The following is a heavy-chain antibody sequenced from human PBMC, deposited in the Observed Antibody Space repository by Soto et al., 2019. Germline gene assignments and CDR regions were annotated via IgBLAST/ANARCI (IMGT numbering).Heavy chain of an antibody. J-gene: IGHJ3*02. CDR1: GFTFSSYA. CDR2: ISGSGGST. Sequence: GGSLRLSCVASGFTFSSYAMSWVRQAPGKGLEWVSGISGSGGSTYYVDSVKGRFTISRDNSKNTLYLQMNSLRAEDTAVYYCAKDFGYNYGYDAFDIWGQGTMVPVSS. CDR3: AKDFGYNYGYDAFDI. D-gene: IGHD5-18*01. V-gene: IGHV3-23*01.